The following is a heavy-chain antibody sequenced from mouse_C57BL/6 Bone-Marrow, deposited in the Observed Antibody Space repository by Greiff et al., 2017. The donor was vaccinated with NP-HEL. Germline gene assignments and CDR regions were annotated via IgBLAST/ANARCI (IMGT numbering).Heavy chain of an antibody. V-gene: IGHV1-81*01. CDR1: GYTFTSYG. Sequence: VKLVESGAELARPGASVKLSCKASGYTFTSYGISWVKQRTGQGLEWIGEIYPRSGNTYYNEKFKGKATLTADKSSSTAYMELRSLTSEDSAVYFCARDYGNWAWFAYWGQGTLVTVSA. D-gene: IGHD2-1*01. CDR2: IYPRSGNT. J-gene: IGHJ3*01. CDR3: ARDYGNWAWFAY.